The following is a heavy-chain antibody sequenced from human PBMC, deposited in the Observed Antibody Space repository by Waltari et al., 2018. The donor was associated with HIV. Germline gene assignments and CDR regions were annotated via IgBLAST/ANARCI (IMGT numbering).Heavy chain of an antibody. V-gene: IGHV3-23*01. CDR3: AKFRGGSLATYHFDS. Sequence: EVQLLESGGGLVQPGGSLSLSCADSGSTFSSYALSWVRQAPGKGLEWVSGVSDDGVATYYADSVKGRFTISRDYSRNTLYVQMNSLRAEDTAVYYCAKFRGGSLATYHFDSWGQGTLVTVSS. CDR2: VSDDGVAT. J-gene: IGHJ4*02. CDR1: GSTFSSYA. D-gene: IGHD2-15*01.